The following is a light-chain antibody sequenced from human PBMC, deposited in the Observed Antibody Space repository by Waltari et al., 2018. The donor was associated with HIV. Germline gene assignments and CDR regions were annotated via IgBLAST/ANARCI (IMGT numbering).Light chain of an antibody. V-gene: IGLV3-1*01. CDR1: KLGDKY. CDR3: QAWDSSTVL. CDR2: QDS. Sequence: SYELTQPPSVSVSPGQTASITCSGDKLGDKYACWYQQRAGQSPVVVIYQDSKRPSGIPERFSGSNSGNTATLTISGTQAVDEADYYCQAWDSSTVLFGGGTKLTVL. J-gene: IGLJ2*01.